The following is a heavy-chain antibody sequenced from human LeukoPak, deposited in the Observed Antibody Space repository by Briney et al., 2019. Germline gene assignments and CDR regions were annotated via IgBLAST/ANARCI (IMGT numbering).Heavy chain of an antibody. CDR3: ARQRGSYYFDY. J-gene: IGHJ4*02. V-gene: IGHV4-38-2*01. D-gene: IGHD1-26*01. CDR2: IYRSGST. CDR1: GYSISNPYY. Sequence: SETLSLTCGVSGYSISNPYYWGWIRQPPGKGLEWIGNIYRSGSTYYNPSLKSRVTISVDTSKNQFSLNLNSVTAADTAVYYCARQRGSYYFDYWGQGTLVSVSS.